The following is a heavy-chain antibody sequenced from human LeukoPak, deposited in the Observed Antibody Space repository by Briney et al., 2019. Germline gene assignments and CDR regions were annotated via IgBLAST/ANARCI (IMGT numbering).Heavy chain of an antibody. CDR2: IIPIFGTA. CDR1: GGTFSSYA. J-gene: IGHJ6*03. Sequence: GASVKVSCKASGGTFSSYAISWVRQAPGQGLEWMGGIIPIFGTANYAQKFQGRVTITADKSTSTAYMELSSLRSEDTAVYYCAREWFGESHYYYYYMDVWGKGTTVTISS. D-gene: IGHD3-10*01. V-gene: IGHV1-69*06. CDR3: AREWFGESHYYYYYMDV.